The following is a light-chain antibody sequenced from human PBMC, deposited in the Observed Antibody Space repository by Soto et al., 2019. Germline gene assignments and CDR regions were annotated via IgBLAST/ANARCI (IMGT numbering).Light chain of an antibody. CDR2: ASV. Sequence: DIQMTQSPSSLSASVGDRVTITCRASQSISNYLAWYQQKPGKAPKLLIYASVTLQSGVPSRFSGSGSGTDFTLTISSLQPEDCATYYCQQLNSYPRLSFGGGTKVDIK. CDR1: QSISNY. CDR3: QQLNSYPRLS. J-gene: IGKJ4*01. V-gene: IGKV1-9*01.